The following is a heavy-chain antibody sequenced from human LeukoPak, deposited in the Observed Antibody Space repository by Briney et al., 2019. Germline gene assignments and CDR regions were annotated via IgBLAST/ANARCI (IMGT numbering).Heavy chain of an antibody. D-gene: IGHD5-24*01. CDR2: IYYSGSI. Sequence: SETLSLTCTVSGGSISSYYWSWIRQPPGKGLEWIGYIYYSGSINYNPSLKSRVIISVDKSKNQFSLKLTSVTAADTAVYYCARVVGYNIYYYYYYMDVWGKGTTVTISS. CDR1: GGSISSYY. J-gene: IGHJ6*03. V-gene: IGHV4-59*01. CDR3: ARVVGYNIYYYYYYMDV.